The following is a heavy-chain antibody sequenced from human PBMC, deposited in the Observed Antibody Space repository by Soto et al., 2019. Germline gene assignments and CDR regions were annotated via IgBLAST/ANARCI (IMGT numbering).Heavy chain of an antibody. J-gene: IGHJ4*02. CDR1: GGSISSGGYY. CDR3: ARDQYYYDSSGYSRVFDY. D-gene: IGHD3-22*01. V-gene: IGHV4-31*03. Sequence: SETLSLTCTVSGGSISSGGYYWSWIRQHPGKGLEWIGYIYYSGSTYYNPSLKSRVTISVDTSKNQFSLKLSSVTAADTAVYYCARDQYYYDSSGYSRVFDYWGQGTLVTVSS. CDR2: IYYSGST.